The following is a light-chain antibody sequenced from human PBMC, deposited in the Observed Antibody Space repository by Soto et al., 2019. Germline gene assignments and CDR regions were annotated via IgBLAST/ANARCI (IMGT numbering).Light chain of an antibody. Sequence: IVLTQSPGTLSLSPGERATLSCRASQSLSNSFIAWYQQKPGQAPRLLIYDTSSRATGIPDRFSGSGSGTEFNIKIRRMEPEDFSVFYWQQYGTSEIIFGQGKRLEI. CDR3: QQYGTSEII. CDR1: QSLSNSF. CDR2: DTS. J-gene: IGKJ5*01. V-gene: IGKV3-20*01.